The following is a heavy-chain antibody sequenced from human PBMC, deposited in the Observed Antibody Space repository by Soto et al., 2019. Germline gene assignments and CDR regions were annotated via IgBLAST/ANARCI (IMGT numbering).Heavy chain of an antibody. Sequence: RASVKVSCKASGYTFTSYDINWVRQATGQGLEWMGWMNPNSGNTGHAQKFQGRVTMTRNTSISTAYMELSSLRSEDTAVYYCAIPRKNYGDSYYYYHYGMDVCGQVTTVTVSS. D-gene: IGHD4-17*01. CDR2: MNPNSGNT. CDR1: GYTFTSYD. J-gene: IGHJ6*02. CDR3: AIPRKNYGDSYYYYHYGMDV. V-gene: IGHV1-8*01.